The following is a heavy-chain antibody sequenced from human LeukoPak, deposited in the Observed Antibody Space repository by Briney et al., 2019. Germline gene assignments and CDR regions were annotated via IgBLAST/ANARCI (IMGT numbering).Heavy chain of an antibody. J-gene: IGHJ4*02. V-gene: IGHV1-18*01. CDR2: ISAYNGNT. Sequence: ASVKVSCEASGYTFTSYGISWVRQAPGQGLEWMGWISAYNGNTNYAQKLQGRVTMTTDTSTSTAYMELRSLRSDDTAVYYCARGRIPLYSSSWYGFDYWGQGTLVTVSS. D-gene: IGHD6-13*01. CDR1: GYTFTSYG. CDR3: ARGRIPLYSSSWYGFDY.